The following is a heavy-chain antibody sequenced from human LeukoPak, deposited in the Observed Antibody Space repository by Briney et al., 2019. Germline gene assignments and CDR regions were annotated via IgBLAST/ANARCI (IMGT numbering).Heavy chain of an antibody. CDR2: IWYDGSNK. V-gene: IGHV3-33*01. Sequence: PGGSLRLSCAASGFTFSSYGMHWVRQAPGKGLEWVAVIWYDGSNKYYADSVKGRFTISRDNSKNTLYLQMNSLRAEDTAVYYCARDGNVLCFRGLGYWFDPWGQGTLVTVSS. J-gene: IGHJ5*02. D-gene: IGHD2-2*01. CDR1: GFTFSSYG. CDR3: ARDGNVLCFRGLGYWFDP.